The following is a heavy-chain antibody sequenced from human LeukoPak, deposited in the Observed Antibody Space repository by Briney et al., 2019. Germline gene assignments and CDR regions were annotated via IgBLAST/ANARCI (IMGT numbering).Heavy chain of an antibody. J-gene: IGHJ4*02. Sequence: GGSLRLSCAASGFTFSSYSMNWVRQAPGKGLEWVSSISSSSSYIYYADSVKGRFTISRDNAKNSLYLQMNSLRAEDTAVYYCARLHLTASLAAVYFDYWGQGTLVTVSS. V-gene: IGHV3-21*01. CDR1: GFTFSSYS. CDR2: ISSSSSYI. CDR3: ARLHLTASLAAVYFDY. D-gene: IGHD2-21*02.